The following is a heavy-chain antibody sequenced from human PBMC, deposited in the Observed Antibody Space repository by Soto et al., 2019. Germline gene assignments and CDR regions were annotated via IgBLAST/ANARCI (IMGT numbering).Heavy chain of an antibody. CDR2: ASGSGGMT. D-gene: IGHD6-19*01. CDR3: AKVKYSSGWNAGDYLDY. Sequence: GGSLRLSCAASGFTFSSYAMSWVRQAPGKGLEWVSAASGSGGMTNYGDSVKGRFTISRDNSKNTLYLQMNSLRAEDTAVYYCAKVKYSSGWNAGDYLDYWGQGTLVTVSS. CDR1: GFTFSSYA. J-gene: IGHJ4*02. V-gene: IGHV3-23*01.